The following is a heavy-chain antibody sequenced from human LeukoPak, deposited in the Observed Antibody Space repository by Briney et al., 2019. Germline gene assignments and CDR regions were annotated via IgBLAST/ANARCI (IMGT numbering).Heavy chain of an antibody. CDR2: ISWNSGSI. Sequence: GGTLRLSCVASGFTFSSHGMNWVRQAPGKGLEWVSGISWNSGSIGYADSVKGRFTISRDNAKNSLFLQMSSLRGEDTALYYCATEHWGPNSWGQGTLVTVSS. CDR3: ATEHWGPNS. D-gene: IGHD3-16*01. CDR1: GFTFSSHG. J-gene: IGHJ4*02. V-gene: IGHV3-9*01.